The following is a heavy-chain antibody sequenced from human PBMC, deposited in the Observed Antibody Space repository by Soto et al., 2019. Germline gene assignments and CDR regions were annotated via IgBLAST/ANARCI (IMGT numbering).Heavy chain of an antibody. CDR1: GGSISSYY. V-gene: IGHV4-59*12. CDR3: ARDYSQNRNPRSNWFDP. D-gene: IGHD2-15*01. CDR2: IYYSGST. J-gene: IGHJ5*02. Sequence: PSETLSLTCTVSGGSISSYYWSWIRQPPGKGLQWIGYIYYSGSTNYNPSLKSRVTISVDTSKNQFSLKLSSVTAADTAVYYCARDYSQNRNPRSNWFDPWGQGTLVTVSS.